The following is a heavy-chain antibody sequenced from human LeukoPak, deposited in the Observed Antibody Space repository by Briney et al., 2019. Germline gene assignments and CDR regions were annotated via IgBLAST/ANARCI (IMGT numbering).Heavy chain of an antibody. J-gene: IGHJ3*02. Sequence: ASVKVSCKASGYTFTSYGISWVRQAPGQGLEGMGWISAYNGNTNYAQKLQGRVTMTTDTSTSTAYMELRSLRSDDTAVYYCARDSLASYYYDSSGDAFDIWGQGTMVTVSS. V-gene: IGHV1-18*01. CDR3: ARDSLASYYYDSSGDAFDI. D-gene: IGHD3-22*01. CDR2: ISAYNGNT. CDR1: GYTFTSYG.